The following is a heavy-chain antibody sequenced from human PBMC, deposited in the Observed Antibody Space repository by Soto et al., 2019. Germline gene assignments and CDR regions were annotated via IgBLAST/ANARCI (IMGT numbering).Heavy chain of an antibody. J-gene: IGHJ6*02. CDR3: AADLDIVLVPAAPYYYGMDV. Sequence: SVKVDCKASGFTFTSFAVPWVRQARGQRLEWIGWIVVGSGNTNYAQKFQERVTITRDMSTSTAYMELSSLRSEDTAVYYCAADLDIVLVPAAPYYYGMDVSGQGPTVTVSS. CDR2: IVVGSGNT. V-gene: IGHV1-58*01. D-gene: IGHD2-2*03. CDR1: GFTFTSFA.